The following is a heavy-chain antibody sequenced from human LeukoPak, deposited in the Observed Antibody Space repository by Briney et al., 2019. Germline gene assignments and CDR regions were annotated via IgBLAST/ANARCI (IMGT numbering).Heavy chain of an antibody. Sequence: GGSLRLSCAASGFTFSSSAMSWVRQVPGKGLEWVANIKQDGSEKYYVDSVKGRFTISRDNAKNSLYLQVNSLRAEDTAVYYCARENDSGWSGPFDYWGQGTLVTVSS. J-gene: IGHJ4*02. CDR1: GFTFSSSA. CDR3: ARENDSGWSGPFDY. D-gene: IGHD6-19*01. CDR2: IKQDGSEK. V-gene: IGHV3-7*03.